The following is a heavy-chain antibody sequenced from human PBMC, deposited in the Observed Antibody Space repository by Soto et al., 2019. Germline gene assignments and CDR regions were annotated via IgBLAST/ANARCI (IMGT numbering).Heavy chain of an antibody. D-gene: IGHD3-22*01. Sequence: QVQLVQSGAEVKKPGASVNVSCKASGYTFTTYSVTWMRQAPGQGLEWMGWINAFSGITKYAQNLQDRITMTTDTSTGTAYMELRRLRSEDTAIYYCAREKFYGSSGYYVGNWYFGLWGRGTLVPVSS. V-gene: IGHV1-18*04. CDR3: AREKFYGSSGYYVGNWYFGL. CDR1: GYTFTTYS. J-gene: IGHJ2*01. CDR2: INAFSGIT.